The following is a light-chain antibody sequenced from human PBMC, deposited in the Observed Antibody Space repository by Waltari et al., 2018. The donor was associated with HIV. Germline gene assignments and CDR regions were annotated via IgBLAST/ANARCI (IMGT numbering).Light chain of an antibody. Sequence: DIQMTQSQSSLSASVGATVTITSRASQNINNNLNWYLQRPAESPNLLIYGASNLQPGVPSRFSGNSSGTNFTLTITRLEPEDFASYYCQQSFSATITFGQGTRLE. CDR3: QQSFSATIT. CDR2: GAS. V-gene: IGKV1-39*01. CDR1: QNINNN. J-gene: IGKJ5*01.